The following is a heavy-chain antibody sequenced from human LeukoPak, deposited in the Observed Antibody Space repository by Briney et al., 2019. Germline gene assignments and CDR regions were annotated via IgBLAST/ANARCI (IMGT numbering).Heavy chain of an antibody. Sequence: ASVKVSCKASGYTFTSYGISWVRQAPGQGLEWMGWISAYNGNTNYAQKLQGRVTMTTDTSTSTAYMELRSLRSDDTAVYYCARDRLGHGGEQFPDYWGQGTLVTVSS. J-gene: IGHJ4*02. CDR3: ARDRLGHGGEQFPDY. CDR2: ISAYNGNT. V-gene: IGHV1-18*01. D-gene: IGHD6-19*01. CDR1: GYTFTSYG.